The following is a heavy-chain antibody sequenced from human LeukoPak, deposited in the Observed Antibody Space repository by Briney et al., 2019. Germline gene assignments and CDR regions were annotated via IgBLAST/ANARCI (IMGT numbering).Heavy chain of an antibody. CDR2: ISAYNGNT. V-gene: IGHV1-18*01. CDR3: ASARQQQLVQAAYYYGMDV. CDR1: GYTFTSYG. D-gene: IGHD6-13*01. Sequence: ASMKVSCKASGYTFTSYGISWVRQAPGQGLEWMGWISAYNGNTNYAQKLQGRVTMTTDTSTSTAYMELRSLRSDDTAVYYCASARQQQLVQAAYYYGMDVWGQGTTVTVSS. J-gene: IGHJ6*02.